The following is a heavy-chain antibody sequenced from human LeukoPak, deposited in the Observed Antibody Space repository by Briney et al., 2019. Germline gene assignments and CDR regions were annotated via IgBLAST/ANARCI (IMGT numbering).Heavy chain of an antibody. Sequence: GGSLRLSCAASGFTFSTYSMNWVRQAPGKGLEWLSSITRSSYIYYADSVKGRFTISRDNAKNSLYLQMNSLRAEDTAVYYCARGDEVVAADYYYYMDVWGKGTTVTISS. J-gene: IGHJ6*03. CDR2: ITRSSYI. D-gene: IGHD2-15*01. CDR1: GFTFSTYS. V-gene: IGHV3-21*01. CDR3: ARGDEVVAADYYYYMDV.